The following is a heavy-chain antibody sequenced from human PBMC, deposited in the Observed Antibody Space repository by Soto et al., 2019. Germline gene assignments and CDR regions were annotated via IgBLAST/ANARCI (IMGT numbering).Heavy chain of an antibody. J-gene: IGHJ4*02. Sequence: GGSLRLSCADSGFTFSSSWMHWVRQAPGKGLVWVSRINSGASTTNYADSVKGRFTISRDNAKNTLYLQMDSLTAEDTAVYYCARGPSGWFGYDYWGQGTLVTVSS. V-gene: IGHV3-74*01. CDR1: GFTFSSSW. CDR2: INSGASTT. D-gene: IGHD6-19*01. CDR3: ARGPSGWFGYDY.